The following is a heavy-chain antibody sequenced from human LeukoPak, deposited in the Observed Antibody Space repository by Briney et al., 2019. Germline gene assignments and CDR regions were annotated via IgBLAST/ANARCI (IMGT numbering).Heavy chain of an antibody. CDR1: GGSISSGDYY. CDR3: ASQYSSSSAYFDY. CDR2: IYYSGST. V-gene: IGHV4-30-4*08. J-gene: IGHJ4*02. D-gene: IGHD6-6*01. Sequence: SETLSLTCTVSGGSISSGDYYWSWIRQPPGKGLEWIGYIYYSGSTYYNPSLKSRVTISVDTSKNQFSLKLSSVTAADTAVYYCASQYSSSSAYFDYWGQGTLVTVSS.